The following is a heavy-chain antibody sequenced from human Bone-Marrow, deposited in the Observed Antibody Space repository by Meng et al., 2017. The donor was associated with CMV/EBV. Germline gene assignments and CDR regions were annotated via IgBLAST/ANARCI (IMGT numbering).Heavy chain of an antibody. CDR1: GLTFSANW. CDR3: ARPTH. V-gene: IGHV3-74*01. CDR2: INTDGSTT. J-gene: IGHJ4*02. Sequence: GGSLRLSCAASGLTFSANWMHWIRQGPGKGLVWVSRINTDGSTTYYADSVKGRFTISRDNSKNTLYLQMNSLRAEDTAVYYCARPTHWGQGTLVTVSS.